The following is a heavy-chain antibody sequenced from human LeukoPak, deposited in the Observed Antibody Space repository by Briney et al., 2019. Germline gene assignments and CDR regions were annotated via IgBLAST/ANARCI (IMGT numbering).Heavy chain of an antibody. Sequence: ASVKVFCKASGGTFSSYAISWVRQAPGQGLEWMGWISAYNGNTNYAQKLQGRVTMTTDTSTSTAYMELRSLRSDDTAVYYCAVLITMVRGEDFYNWFDPWGQGTLVTVSS. D-gene: IGHD3-10*01. J-gene: IGHJ5*02. CDR2: ISAYNGNT. CDR3: AVLITMVRGEDFYNWFDP. V-gene: IGHV1-18*01. CDR1: GGTFSSYA.